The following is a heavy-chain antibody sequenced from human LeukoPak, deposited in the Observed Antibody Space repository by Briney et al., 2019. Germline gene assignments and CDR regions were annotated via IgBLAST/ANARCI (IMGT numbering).Heavy chain of an antibody. Sequence: GASVKVSCKASGYTFTGYYMHWVRQAPGQGLEWMGWINPNSGGTNYAQKFQGRVTMTRDTSISTAYMELSRLRSDDTAVYYCARVARYFDWSSYYYYYYMDVWGKGTTVTISS. D-gene: IGHD3-9*01. J-gene: IGHJ6*03. CDR3: ARVARYFDWSSYYYYYYMDV. V-gene: IGHV1-2*02. CDR2: INPNSGGT. CDR1: GYTFTGYY.